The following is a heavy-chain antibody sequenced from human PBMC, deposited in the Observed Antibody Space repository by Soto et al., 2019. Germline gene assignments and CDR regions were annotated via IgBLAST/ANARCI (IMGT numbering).Heavy chain of an antibody. J-gene: IGHJ4*02. CDR3: ASGVFWSGYYPFDY. CDR2: IYYSGST. V-gene: IGHV4-31*03. Sequence: QVQLQESGPGLVKPSQTLSLTCTVSGGSISSGGYYCSWIRQHPGKGLEWIGYIYYSGSTYYNPSLKSRVTISVDTSKNQFSLKLSSVTAADTAVYYCASGVFWSGYYPFDYWGQGTLVTVSS. CDR1: GGSISSGGYY. D-gene: IGHD3-3*01.